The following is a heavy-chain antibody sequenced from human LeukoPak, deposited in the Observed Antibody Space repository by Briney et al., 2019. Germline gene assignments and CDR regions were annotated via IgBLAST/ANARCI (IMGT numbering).Heavy chain of an antibody. Sequence: GRSLRLSCAASGFTFSSYGMHWVRQAPGKGLEWVALISYDGNHKYYADSVKGRFTISRDNSKNTLYLQMHSLRVEDTAVYYCGGVRNWKPYYFDYWGQGTLVTVSS. J-gene: IGHJ4*02. V-gene: IGHV3-30*03. CDR2: ISYDGNHK. D-gene: IGHD1-1*01. CDR1: GFTFSSYG. CDR3: GGVRNWKPYYFDY.